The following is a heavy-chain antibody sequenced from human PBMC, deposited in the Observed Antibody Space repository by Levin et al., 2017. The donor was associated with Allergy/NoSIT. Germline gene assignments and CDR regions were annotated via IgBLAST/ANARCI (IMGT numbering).Heavy chain of an antibody. CDR1: GFTFSSFS. J-gene: IGHJ4*02. CDR3: ARGSGYYLASYSVDY. D-gene: IGHD3-3*01. Sequence: GGSLRLSCAASGFTFSSFSINWVRQAPGKGLEWVSYISSSSSHIYYTDSVRGRFTISRDNAKSSLFLQMNSLRDEDTAVYFCARGSGYYLASYSVDYWGQGTRVTVSS. V-gene: IGHV3-48*02. CDR2: ISSSSSHI.